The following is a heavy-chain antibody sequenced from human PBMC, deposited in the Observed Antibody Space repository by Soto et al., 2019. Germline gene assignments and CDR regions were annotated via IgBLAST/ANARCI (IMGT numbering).Heavy chain of an antibody. CDR1: GGTFSSYA. D-gene: IGHD6-13*01. Sequence: QVQLVQSGAEVQKPGSSVEVSCKASGGTFSSYAISWVRQAPGQGLEWMGGIIPIFGTANYAQKFQGRVTITADKSTSTAYMELSSLRSEDTAVYYCARANSSSAIRWFDYWGQGTLVTVSS. V-gene: IGHV1-69*06. CDR2: IIPIFGTA. J-gene: IGHJ4*02. CDR3: ARANSSSAIRWFDY.